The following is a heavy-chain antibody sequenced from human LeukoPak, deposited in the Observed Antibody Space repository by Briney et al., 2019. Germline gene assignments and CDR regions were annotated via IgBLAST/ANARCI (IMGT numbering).Heavy chain of an antibody. CDR3: AKADSSGWYRSPFDY. D-gene: IGHD6-19*01. V-gene: IGHV3-23*01. Sequence: GGSLRLSCAASGFTFSSYAMSWVRQAPGKGLEWVSAISGSGGSTYYADSVKGRFTISRDNSKNTLYLQMNSLRAEDTAVYYCAKADSSGWYRSPFDYWGQGTLVTVSS. CDR1: GFTFSSYA. J-gene: IGHJ4*02. CDR2: ISGSGGST.